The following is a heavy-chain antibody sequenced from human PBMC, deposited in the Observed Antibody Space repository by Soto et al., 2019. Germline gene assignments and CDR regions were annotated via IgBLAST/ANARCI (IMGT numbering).Heavy chain of an antibody. CDR1: GGTFSSYA. Sequence: SVKVSCKASGGTFSSYAISWVRQAPGQGLEWMGGIIPIFGTANYAQKFQGRVTITADESTSTAYMELSSLRSEDTAVYYCASDKGDYERGLCDYWGQGTLVTVSS. J-gene: IGHJ4*02. D-gene: IGHD4-17*01. V-gene: IGHV1-69*13. CDR3: ASDKGDYERGLCDY. CDR2: IIPIFGTA.